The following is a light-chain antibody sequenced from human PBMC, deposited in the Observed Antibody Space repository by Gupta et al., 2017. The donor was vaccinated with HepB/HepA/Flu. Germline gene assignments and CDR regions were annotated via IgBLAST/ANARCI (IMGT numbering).Light chain of an antibody. CDR2: PAS. Sequence: DIQMTQSPSSLSASVGDRVTNTCRASQDISNYLVWYQQKPGRVPKVLLYPASTLRSGVPSRFSGSGSGTDFTLTISSLQPEDFATYYCQYYYSAPRNFGQGTKLEIK. V-gene: IGKV1-27*01. CDR3: QYYYSAPRN. J-gene: IGKJ2*01. CDR1: QDISNY.